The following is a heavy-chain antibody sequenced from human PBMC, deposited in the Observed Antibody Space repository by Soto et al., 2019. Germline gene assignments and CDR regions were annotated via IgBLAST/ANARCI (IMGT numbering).Heavy chain of an antibody. Sequence: QVQLQQWGAGLLKPSETLSLTCAVYGGSFSGYYWTWIRQPPGTGLERIGEINHSGSTNYNPSLKSRVTITVETSKNQFSLKLTSVTAEDTAVYYCARDKITGLFDYWGQGTLVTVSS. CDR2: INHSGST. CDR3: ARDKITGLFDY. CDR1: GGSFSGYY. J-gene: IGHJ4*02. V-gene: IGHV4-34*01. D-gene: IGHD2-8*02.